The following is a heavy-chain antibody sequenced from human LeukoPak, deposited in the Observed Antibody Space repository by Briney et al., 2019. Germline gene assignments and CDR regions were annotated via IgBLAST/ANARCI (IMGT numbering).Heavy chain of an antibody. CDR3: ARVGYSYGLDH. Sequence: NPSETLSLTCTVSGGSISTYYWSWIRQPPGKGLEWIGDIFYSGNTNYNPSLKRRVTISVDTSKNHFSLKLSSVTAAYTAVYYCARVGYSYGLDHWGQGTLVTVSS. D-gene: IGHD5-18*01. J-gene: IGHJ4*02. CDR2: IFYSGNT. V-gene: IGHV4-59*01. CDR1: GGSISTYY.